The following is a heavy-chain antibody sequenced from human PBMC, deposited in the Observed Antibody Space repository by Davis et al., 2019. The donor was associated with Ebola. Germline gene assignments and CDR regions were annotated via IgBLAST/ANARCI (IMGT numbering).Heavy chain of an antibody. J-gene: IGHJ6*03. Sequence: SVKVSCKASGGTFSSYAISWVRQAPGQGLEWMGGIIPILGIANYAQKFQGRVTITADKSTSTAYMELSSLRSEDTAVYYCARDDYSSTSCYAYKYYYYYYMDVWGKGTTVTVSS. CDR2: IIPILGIA. CDR1: GGTFSSYA. V-gene: IGHV1-69*10. D-gene: IGHD2-2*01. CDR3: ARDDYSSTSCYAYKYYYYYYMDV.